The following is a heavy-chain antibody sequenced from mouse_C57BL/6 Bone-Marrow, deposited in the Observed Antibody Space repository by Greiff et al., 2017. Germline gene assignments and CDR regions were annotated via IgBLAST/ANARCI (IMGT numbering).Heavy chain of an antibody. CDR1: GFTFSSYA. Sequence: EVQVVESGGGLVKPGGSLKLSCAASGFTFSSYAMSWVRQTPEKRLEWVATISDGGSYTYYPDNVKGRFTISRDNAKNNLYLQMSHLKSEDTAMYYCARDPYYYGRRADDWGQGTTLTVSS. CDR3: ARDPYYYGRRADD. D-gene: IGHD1-1*01. J-gene: IGHJ2*01. V-gene: IGHV5-4*01. CDR2: ISDGGSYT.